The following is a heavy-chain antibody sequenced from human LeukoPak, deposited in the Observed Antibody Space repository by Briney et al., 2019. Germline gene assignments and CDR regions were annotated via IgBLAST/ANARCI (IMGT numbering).Heavy chain of an antibody. D-gene: IGHD4-11*01. Sequence: GGSLRLSCAASGFTFSSYWMSWVRQAPGKGLEWVANIKPDGSEKYCLDSVKGRFTISRDNAKNSLYLQVDSLRGEDTAVYYCARRRTGSNYVYYYYYMDVWGKGTTVTVSS. V-gene: IGHV3-7*01. CDR2: IKPDGSEK. CDR3: ARRRTGSNYVYYYYYMDV. J-gene: IGHJ6*03. CDR1: GFTFSSYW.